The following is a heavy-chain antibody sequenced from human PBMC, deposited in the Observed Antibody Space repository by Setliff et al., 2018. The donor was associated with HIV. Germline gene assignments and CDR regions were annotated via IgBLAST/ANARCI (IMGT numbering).Heavy chain of an antibody. V-gene: IGHV4-61*02. CDR3: ARDWAAPYYYGMDV. J-gene: IGHJ6*02. CDR2: IYFSGST. CDR1: GDSVTSDSYY. D-gene: IGHD3-16*01. Sequence: KTSETLSLTCTVSGDSVTSDSYYWSWIRQPAGKTLEWIGRIYFSGSTNYNPSLKSRVTISIDTSKNQLSLKLSSVTAADTAAYYCARDWAAPYYYGMDVWGPGTTVTVSS.